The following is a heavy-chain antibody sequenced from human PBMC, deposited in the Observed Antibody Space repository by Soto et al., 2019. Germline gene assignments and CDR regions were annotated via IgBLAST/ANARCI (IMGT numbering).Heavy chain of an antibody. CDR1: GGTFSSYA. CDR3: ARGDCTNGVCYARFDP. Sequence: QVQLVQSGAEVKKPGSSVKVSCKASGGTFSSYAISWVXXXXXXXXXXXGGIIPIFGTANYAQKFQGRVTITADESTSTAYMELSSLRSXXTAVYYCARGDCTNGVCYARFDPWGQGTLVTVSS. J-gene: IGHJ5*02. D-gene: IGHD2-8*01. V-gene: IGHV1-69*12. CDR2: IIPIFGTA.